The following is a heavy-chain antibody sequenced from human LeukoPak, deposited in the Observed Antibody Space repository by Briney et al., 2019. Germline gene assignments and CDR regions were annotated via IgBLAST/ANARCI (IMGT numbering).Heavy chain of an antibody. D-gene: IGHD3-10*01. CDR3: ARGGSGSRNY. J-gene: IGHJ4*02. V-gene: IGHV3-53*01. CDR1: GFKFSDHY. CDR2: IYSGGST. Sequence: GSQRLSCAASGFKFSDHYIDWVRQAPGKGLEWVSVIYSGGSTYYADSVKGRFTISRDNSKNTLYLQMNSLRAEDTAVYYCARGGSGSRNYWGQGTLVTVSS.